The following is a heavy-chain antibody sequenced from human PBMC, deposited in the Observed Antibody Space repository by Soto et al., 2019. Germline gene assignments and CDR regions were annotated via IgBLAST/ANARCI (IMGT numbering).Heavy chain of an antibody. D-gene: IGHD6-6*01. CDR3: AKDRPVAARHFDY. CDR1: GFAFSNYA. V-gene: IGHV3-23*01. Sequence: GGSLRLSCAASGFAFSNYAMHWVRQAPGKGLEWVSSISTSSDATYYADSVKGRFTISRDDSKNTLYLQMNSLRAEDSAVYYCAKDRPVAARHFDYWGQGTQVTVSS. J-gene: IGHJ4*02. CDR2: ISTSSDAT.